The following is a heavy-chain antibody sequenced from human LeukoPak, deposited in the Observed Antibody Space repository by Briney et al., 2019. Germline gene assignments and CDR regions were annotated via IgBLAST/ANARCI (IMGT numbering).Heavy chain of an antibody. D-gene: IGHD3-3*01. Sequence: SETLSRTCTVSGGSISSYYWSWIRQPAGKGLEWIGRIYTSGSTNYNPSLKSRVTMSVDTSKNQFSLNLRSVTAADTAVYYCARGGVTIFGVVINEEYYFDYWGQGTLVTVSS. CDR1: GGSISSYY. CDR3: ARGGVTIFGVVINEEYYFDY. CDR2: IYTSGST. J-gene: IGHJ4*02. V-gene: IGHV4-4*07.